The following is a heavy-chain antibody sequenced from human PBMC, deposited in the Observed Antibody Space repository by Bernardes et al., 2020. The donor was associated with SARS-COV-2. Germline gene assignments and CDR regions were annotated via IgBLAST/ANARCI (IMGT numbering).Heavy chain of an antibody. CDR1: GDSISPYS. D-gene: IGHD3-3*01. J-gene: IGHJ4*02. CDR3: ARVNTVFGVISDYFFDY. V-gene: IGHV4-59*01. CDR2: IYHSGTT. Sequence: AALSPTCTVSGDSISPYSWIWIRPPPGKTLEWIGYIYHSGTTDYNPSLTGRVSISVDASKNEVSLKVGSVTAADTAVYYCARVNTVFGVISDYFFDYWGQGTPVTVSS.